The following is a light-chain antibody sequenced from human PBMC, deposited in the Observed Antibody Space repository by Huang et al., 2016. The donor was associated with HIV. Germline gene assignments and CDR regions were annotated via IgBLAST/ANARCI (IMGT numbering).Light chain of an antibody. CDR1: QSISSW. CDR2: KAS. J-gene: IGKJ4*01. Sequence: DIQMTQSPSTLSASVGDRVTITCRASQSISSWFAWYLQKPGKAPKLLIYKASILESGVPPRFSGSGSGTEFTLTISSLEPDDFATYYCQQYSSYSLLTFGGGTKVEIK. V-gene: IGKV1-5*03. CDR3: QQYSSYSLLT.